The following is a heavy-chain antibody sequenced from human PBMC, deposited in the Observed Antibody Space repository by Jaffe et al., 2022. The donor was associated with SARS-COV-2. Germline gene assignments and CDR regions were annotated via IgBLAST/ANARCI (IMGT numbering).Heavy chain of an antibody. D-gene: IGHD3-10*01. Sequence: EVQMLESGGGLVQPGGSLRLSCAASGFTFSDFAMSWVRQAPGKGLEWVSSISGSAGSTHYADSVKGRLTISRDNFKNTLYLQMNSLRAEDTAIYYCAKDPYASGSYKVYFDSWGQGTLVTVSS. CDR2: ISGSAGST. CDR3: AKDPYASGSYKVYFDS. CDR1: GFTFSDFA. J-gene: IGHJ4*02. V-gene: IGHV3-23*01.